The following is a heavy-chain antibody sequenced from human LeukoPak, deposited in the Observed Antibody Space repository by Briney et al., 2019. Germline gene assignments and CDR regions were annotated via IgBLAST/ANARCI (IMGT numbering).Heavy chain of an antibody. J-gene: IGHJ5*02. CDR3: AKDSWAHRFDP. Sequence: GASLRLSCAASGFTFSCYAMSWVRQAPGKGLERVSAISGSGGSTYYADSVKGRFTISRDNSENTLYLQMNSLRAEDTAVYYCAKDSWAHRFDPWGQGTLVTVSS. CDR2: ISGSGGST. D-gene: IGHD3-16*01. V-gene: IGHV3-23*01. CDR1: GFTFSCYA.